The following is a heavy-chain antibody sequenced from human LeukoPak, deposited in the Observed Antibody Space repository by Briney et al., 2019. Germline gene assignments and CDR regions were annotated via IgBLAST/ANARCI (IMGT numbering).Heavy chain of an antibody. CDR3: AIGHTSGWHQFEY. CDR1: GFTFSSYA. J-gene: IGHJ4*02. V-gene: IGHV3-30*03. Sequence: GGSLRLSCAASGFTFSSYAMSWVRQAPGKGLEWVAVISDDGSNKFYADPVKGRFTISRDNSKNTLNLQMNSLRPDDTAVYYCAIGHTSGWHQFEYWGQGTLVTVSS. D-gene: IGHD6-19*01. CDR2: ISDDGSNK.